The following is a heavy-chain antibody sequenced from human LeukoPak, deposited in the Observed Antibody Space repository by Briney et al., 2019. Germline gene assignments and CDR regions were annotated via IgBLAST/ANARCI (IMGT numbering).Heavy chain of an antibody. D-gene: IGHD3/OR15-3a*01. Sequence: GGSLRLSCAASGFTFSSYAMSWVRQAPGKGLEWVSAISGSGGSTYYADSVKGRFTISRDNSKNTLYLQMSSLTAEDTAVYYCAKWGDFWTGLNNWYFELWGRGTLVTVSS. V-gene: IGHV3-23*01. J-gene: IGHJ2*01. CDR1: GFTFSSYA. CDR2: ISGSGGST. CDR3: AKWGDFWTGLNNWYFEL.